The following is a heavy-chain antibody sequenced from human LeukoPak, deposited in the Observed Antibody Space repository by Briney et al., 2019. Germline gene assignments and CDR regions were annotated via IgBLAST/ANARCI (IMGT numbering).Heavy chain of an antibody. CDR2: IYYSGST. CDR1: VGSISSYY. V-gene: IGHV4-59*08. J-gene: IGHJ4*02. D-gene: IGHD6-13*01. Sequence: PSETLSLTCSVSVGSISSYYWRWIRQPPGKGLEWIGYIYYSGSTNYNPSLKSRVTISVDTSKNQFSLKLSSVTAADTAVYYGARRLGEQQPFDHWGQGTLVTVSS. CDR3: ARRLGEQQPFDH.